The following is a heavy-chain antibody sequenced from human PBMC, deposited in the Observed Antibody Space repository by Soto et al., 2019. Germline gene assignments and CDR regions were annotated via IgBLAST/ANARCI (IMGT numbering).Heavy chain of an antibody. CDR1: EFTFSNAW. D-gene: IGHD2-8*01. V-gene: IGHV3-15*01. J-gene: IGHJ6*03. CDR3: TTSPMVYARSVDYYYYYMDV. Sequence: GGSLRLSCAASEFTFSNAWMSWVRQAPGKGLEWVGRIKSKTDGGTTDYAAPVKGRFTISRDDSKNTLYLQMNSLKTEDTAVYYCTTSPMVYARSVDYYYYYMDVWGKGTTVTVSS. CDR2: IKSKTDGGTT.